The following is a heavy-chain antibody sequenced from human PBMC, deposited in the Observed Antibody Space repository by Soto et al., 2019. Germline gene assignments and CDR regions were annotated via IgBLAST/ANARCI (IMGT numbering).Heavy chain of an antibody. D-gene: IGHD6-19*01. CDR2: IVPNIGTV. CDR3: ARRNAAGFLRYFDN. V-gene: IGHV1-69*06. J-gene: IGHJ4*02. CDR1: GGTLTNFINYP. Sequence: QVQLVQSGAEVMQPGSSVKVSCKPSGGTLTNFINYPINWVRQSPGQGLEWMGGIVPNIGTVNYAQKFQGRVTMTADKHTGTVSMELSSLSSDDSALYYCARRNAAGFLRYFDNWGQGPLVTVSS.